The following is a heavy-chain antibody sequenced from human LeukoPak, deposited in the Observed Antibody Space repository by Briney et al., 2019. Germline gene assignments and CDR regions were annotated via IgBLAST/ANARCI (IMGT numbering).Heavy chain of an antibody. J-gene: IGHJ4*02. CDR3: AKDQDDYVWGSYSGGY. CDR1: GFTFSASG. Sequence: PGGSLRLSCAGSGFTFSASGMHWVRQAPGKGLEWVAFIRYDGRNKYYADSVKGRFTISRDNSKNTLYLQMNSLRAEDTAVYYCAKDQDDYVWGSYSGGYWGQGTLVTVSS. CDR2: IRYDGRNK. D-gene: IGHD3-16*01. V-gene: IGHV3-30*02.